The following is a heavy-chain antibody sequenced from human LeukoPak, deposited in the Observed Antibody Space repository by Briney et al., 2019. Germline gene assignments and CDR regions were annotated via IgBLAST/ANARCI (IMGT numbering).Heavy chain of an antibody. D-gene: IGHD3-16*01. CDR2: INHSGST. V-gene: IGHV4-34*01. J-gene: IGHJ6*02. CDR3: ARDYRSTIGGEYGMDV. Sequence: PSETLSLTCAVYGGSFSGYHWSWIRQPQPPGKGLEWIGEINHSGSTKYNPSLKSRVTISVDTSKNQFSLKLSSVTAADTAVYYCARDYRSTIGGEYGMDVWGQGTTVTVSS. CDR1: GGSFSGYH.